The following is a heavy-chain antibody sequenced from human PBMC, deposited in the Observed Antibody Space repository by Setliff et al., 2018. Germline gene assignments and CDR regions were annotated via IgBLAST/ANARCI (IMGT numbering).Heavy chain of an antibody. Sequence: GGSLRLSCAASGFTFSRYAMNWVRQTPGKGLEWVSYISASSANIQYADSVRGRFTVSRDNARNSLYLQLNSLRGDDAAVYYCASDPSYASSLYYYLEVWGKGTTVTVSS. J-gene: IGHJ6*03. CDR2: ISASSANI. CDR3: ASDPSYASSLYYYLEV. CDR1: GFTFSRYA. D-gene: IGHD6-13*01. V-gene: IGHV3-48*01.